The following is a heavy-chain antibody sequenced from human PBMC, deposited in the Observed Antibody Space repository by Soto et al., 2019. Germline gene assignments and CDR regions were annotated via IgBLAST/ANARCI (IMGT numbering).Heavy chain of an antibody. J-gene: IGHJ6*02. V-gene: IGHV3-30*18. CDR1: GFTFRTYG. CDR3: AKVIRADSSSSNFYYYSGLDV. CDR2: ISNNGINK. Sequence: QVQLVESGGGAVQPGRSLRLSCAASGFTFRTYGMHWVRQAPGKGLEWLAVISNNGINKYYADSVKGRFTISRDNSRDTLFLQMNSLRGEDTAIYYCAKVIRADSSSSNFYYYSGLDVWCQGTTVTFS. D-gene: IGHD6-6*01.